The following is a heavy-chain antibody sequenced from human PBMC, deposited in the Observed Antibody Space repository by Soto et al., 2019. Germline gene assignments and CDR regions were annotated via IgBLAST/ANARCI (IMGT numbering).Heavy chain of an antibody. Sequence: GASVKVSCKASGYTFTSYYMHWVRQAPGQGLEWMGIINPSGGSTSYAQKFQGRVTMTRDTSTSTVYMELSSLRSEDTAVYYCARGVWRYDSSGYYPYFDYCGQGTLVTVSS. V-gene: IGHV1-46*01. CDR2: INPSGGST. D-gene: IGHD3-22*01. J-gene: IGHJ4*02. CDR3: ARGVWRYDSSGYYPYFDY. CDR1: GYTFTSYY.